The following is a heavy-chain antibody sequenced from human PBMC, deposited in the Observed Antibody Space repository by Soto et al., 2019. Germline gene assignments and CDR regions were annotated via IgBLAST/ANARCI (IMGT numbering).Heavy chain of an antibody. CDR1: GFTVSSNY. Sequence: GGSLRLSCAASGFTVSSNYMSWVRQAPGKGLEWVSVIYSGGSTYYADSVKGRFTISRDNSKNTLYLQMNSLRAEDTAVYYCARDKIQRSSWFLFDYWGHGALVTVSS. CDR3: ARDKIQRSSWFLFDY. CDR2: IYSGGST. J-gene: IGHJ4*01. V-gene: IGHV3-66*01. D-gene: IGHD6-13*01.